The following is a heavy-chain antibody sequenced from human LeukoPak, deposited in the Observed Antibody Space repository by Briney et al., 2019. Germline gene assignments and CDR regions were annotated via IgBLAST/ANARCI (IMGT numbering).Heavy chain of an antibody. CDR3: AAYDSSGYLAFDI. V-gene: IGHV4-38-2*02. D-gene: IGHD3-22*01. Sequence: SETLSLTCIASAYSISSGYYWGWIRQPPGKGLEWIGSIYHSESTYYNPSLKSRVTISVDTSKNQFSLKLTSVTAADTAVYYCAAYDSSGYLAFDIWGQGTMVTVSS. CDR2: IYHSEST. CDR1: AYSISSGYY. J-gene: IGHJ3*02.